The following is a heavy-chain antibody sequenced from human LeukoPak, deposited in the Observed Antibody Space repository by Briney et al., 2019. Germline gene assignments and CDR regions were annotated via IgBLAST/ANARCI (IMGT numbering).Heavy chain of an antibody. Sequence: SETLSLTCAVYGGSFSAYYWSWIRQPPGKGLEWIGEINHSGSTNYNPSLKSRVTISVDTSKNQFSLKLSSVTAADTAVYYCAREGAVAGPDYGMDVWGQGTTVTVSS. J-gene: IGHJ6*02. D-gene: IGHD6-19*01. CDR1: GGSFSAYY. CDR3: AREGAVAGPDYGMDV. V-gene: IGHV4-34*01. CDR2: INHSGST.